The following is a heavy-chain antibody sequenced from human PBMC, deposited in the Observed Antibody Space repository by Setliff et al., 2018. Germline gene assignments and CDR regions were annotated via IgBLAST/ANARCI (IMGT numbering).Heavy chain of an antibody. J-gene: IGHJ1*01. Sequence: GASVKVSCKASGYNFKTYAISWVRQAPGQGLEWMGFISLYDGHTNYAQNFQGRLTVTTDTSTCTAYMELSSLRFDDTAVYYCARGNPAERYEYWGQGTLVTVSS. CDR3: ARGNPAERYEY. D-gene: IGHD5-12*01. V-gene: IGHV1-18*01. CDR1: GYNFKTYA. CDR2: ISLYDGHT.